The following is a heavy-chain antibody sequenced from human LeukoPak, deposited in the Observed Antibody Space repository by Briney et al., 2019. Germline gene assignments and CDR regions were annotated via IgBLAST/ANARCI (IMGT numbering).Heavy chain of an antibody. CDR3: ARGHYDSSGYTGLDY. CDR2: TRNKAKSYTT. V-gene: IGHV3-72*01. J-gene: IGHJ4*02. Sequence: GGSLRLSCAASGFIFSDHYMDWVRQAPGKGLEWVGRTRNKAKSYTTDYAASVKGRFTTSRDDSNNSVYLQMNSLKTEDTAVYYCARGHYDSSGYTGLDYWGQGTLVTVSS. CDR1: GFIFSDHY. D-gene: IGHD3-22*01.